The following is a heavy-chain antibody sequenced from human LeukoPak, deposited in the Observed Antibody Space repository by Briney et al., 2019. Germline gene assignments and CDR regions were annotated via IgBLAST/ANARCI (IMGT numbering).Heavy chain of an antibody. V-gene: IGHV3-13*01. J-gene: IGHJ3*02. CDR1: GFTFSTYD. Sequence: GGSLRLSCAASGFTFSTYDMHWVRQATGKGLEWVSGIGTAGDTHYPDSVKGRCTISRENAKNSLYLQMNSLRAGDKAVDYCAKAGGYFGSSGWHAFDNRGQRTIVTGS. D-gene: IGHD3-22*01. CDR2: IGTAGDT. CDR3: AKAGGYFGSSGWHAFDN.